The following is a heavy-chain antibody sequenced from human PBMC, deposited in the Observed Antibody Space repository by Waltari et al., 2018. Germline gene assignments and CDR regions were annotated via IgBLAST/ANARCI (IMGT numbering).Heavy chain of an antibody. J-gene: IGHJ5*02. CDR1: GFTFESYA. V-gene: IGHV3-23*03. Sequence: EEQLLESGGDLVQPGGSLRLSCAASGFTFESYAMSWVRQRPGEGPEWVSIIYSGGNKTKYADSVNGRFTISRDNSKNTVSLQMDTLRTEDTAIYYCARAGSPGDSSSWYSWFDPWGQGTLVTVSS. D-gene: IGHD6-13*01. CDR3: ARAGSPGDSSSWYSWFDP. CDR2: IYSGGNKT.